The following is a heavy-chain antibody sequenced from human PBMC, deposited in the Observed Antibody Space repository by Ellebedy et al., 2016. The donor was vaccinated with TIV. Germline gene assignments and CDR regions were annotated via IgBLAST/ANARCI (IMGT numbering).Heavy chain of an antibody. CDR2: ITGDLDHT. CDR3: ARDLRIGELRIDF. Sequence: AASVKVSCKASGYNFINYGISWVRQAPGQGLEWMGWITGDLDHTNYAQKFQDRVTLTTDTSTSTSYMELRTLRPDDTAIYYCARDLRIGELRIDFWGQGTLVTVAS. D-gene: IGHD3-10*01. CDR1: GYNFINYG. V-gene: IGHV1-18*01. J-gene: IGHJ4*02.